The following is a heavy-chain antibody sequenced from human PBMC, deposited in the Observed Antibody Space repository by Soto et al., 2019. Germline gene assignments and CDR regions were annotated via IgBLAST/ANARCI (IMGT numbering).Heavy chain of an antibody. Sequence: GSLRLSCAASGFTVSSNYMSWVRQAPGKGLEWVSVIYSGGSTYYADSVKGRFTISRHNSKNTLYLQMNSLRAEDTAVYYCARGYSSGWYSDAFDIWGQGTMVTVSS. V-gene: IGHV3-53*04. D-gene: IGHD6-19*01. CDR1: GFTVSSNY. CDR3: ARGYSSGWYSDAFDI. CDR2: IYSGGST. J-gene: IGHJ3*02.